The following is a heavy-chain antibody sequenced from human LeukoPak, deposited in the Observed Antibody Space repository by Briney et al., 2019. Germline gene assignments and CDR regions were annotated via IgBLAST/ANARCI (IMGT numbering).Heavy chain of an antibody. CDR3: AHLRRELLDY. Sequence: PGGSLRLSCAASGFTVSSNYMSWVRQAPGKGLEWVSAISGSGGSTYYADSVKGRFTISRDNSKNTLYLQMNSLRAEDTAVYYCAHLRRELLDYWGQGTLVTVSS. CDR1: GFTVSSNY. J-gene: IGHJ4*02. D-gene: IGHD1-26*01. CDR2: ISGSGGST. V-gene: IGHV3-23*01.